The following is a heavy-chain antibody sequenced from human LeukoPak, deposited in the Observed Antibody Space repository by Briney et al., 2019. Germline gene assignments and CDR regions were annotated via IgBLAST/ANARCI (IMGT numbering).Heavy chain of an antibody. CDR1: GFTFSSYA. J-gene: IGHJ4*02. D-gene: IGHD6-13*01. CDR2: IGGGGDNT. CDR3: AKGAGAAPGKFDY. Sequence: GGSLRLSCAASGFTFSSYAMSWVRQASGKGLEWLSTIGGGGDNTFYADSVKGRFAISRDNSKNTLYLQMSSLRAEDTAMYYCAKGAGAAPGKFDYWGQGTLVSVSS. V-gene: IGHV3-23*01.